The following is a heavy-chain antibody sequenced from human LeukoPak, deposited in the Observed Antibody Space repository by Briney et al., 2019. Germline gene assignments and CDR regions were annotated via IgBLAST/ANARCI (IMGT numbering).Heavy chain of an antibody. CDR2: IYSGGST. J-gene: IGHJ4*02. D-gene: IGHD3-9*01. V-gene: IGHV3-53*01. CDR3: ARGPGDILTGYYTDYFDY. Sequence: GGSLRLSCAASGFTVSSNYMSWVRQAPGKGLEWVSVIYSGGSTYYADSVKGRFTISRDNSKNTLYLQMNSLRAEDTAVYYCARGPGDILTGYYTDYFDYWGQGTLVTVSS. CDR1: GFTVSSNY.